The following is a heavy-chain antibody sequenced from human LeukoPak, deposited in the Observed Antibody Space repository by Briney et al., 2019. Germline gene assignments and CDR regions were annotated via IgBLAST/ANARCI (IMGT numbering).Heavy chain of an antibody. V-gene: IGHV3-66*01. CDR1: GFIVSSNY. J-gene: IGHJ4*02. CDR3: ARDVYGSGSYYHGD. Sequence: GGSLRLSCAASGFIVSSNYMSWVRQAPGKGLEWVSVVYSGGSTYYADSVKGRLTISRDNSKNTLYLQMNSLRAEDTAVYYCARDVYGSGSYYHGDWGQGTLVTVSS. CDR2: VYSGGST. D-gene: IGHD3-10*01.